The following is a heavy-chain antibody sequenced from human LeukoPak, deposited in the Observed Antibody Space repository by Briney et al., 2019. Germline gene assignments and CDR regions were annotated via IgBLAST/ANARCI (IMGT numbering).Heavy chain of an antibody. J-gene: IGHJ4*02. D-gene: IGHD6-6*01. CDR3: ARIGYSSSSFDY. CDR1: GFSFSNYW. CDR2: INQDGSVT. Sequence: SGGSLRLSCTASGFSFSNYWMSWVRQAPGKGLEWLANINQDGSVTYYVDSVEGRFTISRDNAKNSLYLQMNSLRAGDTAVYYCARIGYSSSSFDYWVQGILVTVAS. V-gene: IGHV3-7*01.